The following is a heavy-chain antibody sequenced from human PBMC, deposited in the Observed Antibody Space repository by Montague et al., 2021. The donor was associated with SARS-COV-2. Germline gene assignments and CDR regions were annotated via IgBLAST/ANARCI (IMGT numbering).Heavy chain of an antibody. J-gene: IGHJ3*02. CDR1: GSSVRSDYY. D-gene: IGHD3-9*01. V-gene: IGHV4-38-2*02. CDR2: SSHKGIT. Sequence: SETLSLTCTVSGSSVRSDYYWAWIRQSPGKGLEWIGSSSHKGITDYNPSLRSRVTLSVDTSKNQIPHMLTSVAAADTAVYYCARYSPLGFESPDTFDIWGRGTMVTVS. CDR3: ARYSPLGFESPDTFDI.